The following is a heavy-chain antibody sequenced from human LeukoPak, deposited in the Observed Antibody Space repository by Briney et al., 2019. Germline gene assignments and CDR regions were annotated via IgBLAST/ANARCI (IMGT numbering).Heavy chain of an antibody. CDR2: IYSGGRT. CDR3: ARGGPTVTTTDYYYGMDV. J-gene: IGHJ6*02. V-gene: IGHV3-53*01. CDR1: GFTVSSNY. Sequence: GGSLRLSCAASGFTVSSNYMSWVRQGPGKGLEWVSVIYSGGRTFYADSVKGRFTISRDNFKNTLYLQMNSLRAEDTAVYYCARGGPTVTTTDYYYGMDVWGQGTTVTVSS. D-gene: IGHD4-17*01.